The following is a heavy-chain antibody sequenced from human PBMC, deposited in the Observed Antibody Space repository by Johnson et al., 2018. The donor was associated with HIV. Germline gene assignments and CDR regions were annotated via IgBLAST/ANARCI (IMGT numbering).Heavy chain of an antibody. CDR2: ISYDGSNK. V-gene: IGHV3-30-3*01. D-gene: IGHD1-26*01. J-gene: IGHJ3*02. Sequence: PLVVPRVGLLQSGTSPSLSCAASRFTFSIFAMHWVRQAPGKGLAWVAVISYDGSNKYYADSVKGRFTISRDNSKKTLYLQMNSLRAEDTAVYYCARVPIPSSGSYYPSSVAFDIWGQGTMVTVSS. CDR1: RFTFSIFA. CDR3: ARVPIPSSGSYYPSSVAFDI.